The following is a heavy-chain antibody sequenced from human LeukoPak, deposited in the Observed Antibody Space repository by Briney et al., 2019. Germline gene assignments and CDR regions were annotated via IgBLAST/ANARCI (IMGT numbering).Heavy chain of an antibody. CDR1: GGSISSYY. D-gene: IGHD3-10*01. J-gene: IGHJ4*02. CDR2: IYYSGST. V-gene: IGHV4-59*01. CDR3: ARDRFGYYFDY. Sequence: NPSETLSLTCTVSGGSISSYYWSWIRQPPGKGLEWIGYIYYSGSTNYNPSLKSRVTISVDTSKNQFSLKLSSVTAADTAVYYCARDRFGYYFDYWGQGTLVTVSS.